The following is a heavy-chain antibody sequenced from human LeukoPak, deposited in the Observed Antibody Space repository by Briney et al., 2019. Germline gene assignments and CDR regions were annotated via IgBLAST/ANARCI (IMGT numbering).Heavy chain of an antibody. CDR1: GFTFNNYA. V-gene: IGHV3-23*01. D-gene: IGHD5-12*01. J-gene: IGHJ4*02. CDR3: ARAYPSGYDSTPCGY. CDR2: ISGSGDSA. Sequence: GGSLRLSCAASGFTFNNYAMNWVRQAPGKGLEWVSTISGSGDSAYYADSMKGRFTISRDNSKNTMYLQMNSLRGEDTALYYCARAYPSGYDSTPCGYWGQGTLVTVSS.